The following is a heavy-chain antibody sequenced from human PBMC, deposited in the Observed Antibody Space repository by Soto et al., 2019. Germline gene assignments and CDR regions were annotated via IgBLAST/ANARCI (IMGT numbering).Heavy chain of an antibody. CDR1: GGSFSGYY. V-gene: IGHV4-34*01. D-gene: IGHD4-17*01. J-gene: IGHJ6*02. Sequence: SETLSLTCAVYGGSFSGYYWSWIRQPPGKGLEWIGEINHSGSTNYNPSLKSRVTISVDTSKNQFSLRLSSVTAADTAVYYCASQHDYGDYYYGMDVWGQGTTVTVSS. CDR2: INHSGST. CDR3: ASQHDYGDYYYGMDV.